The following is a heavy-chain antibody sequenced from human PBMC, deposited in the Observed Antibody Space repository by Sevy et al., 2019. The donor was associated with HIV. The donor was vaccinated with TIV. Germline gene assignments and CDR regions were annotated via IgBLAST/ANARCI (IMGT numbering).Heavy chain of an antibody. V-gene: IGHV3-33*01. CDR3: ARENIAVAGIGYYFDH. CDR1: GFTFSTYG. J-gene: IGHJ4*02. CDR2: IWYDGSNK. Sequence: LSLTCVASGFTFSTYGMHWVRQAPGKGLEWVAVIWYDGSNKEYVDSVKGRFTISRDNSKDTLYLQMNSLRAEDTAVYYCARENIAVAGIGYYFDHWGQGTLVTVSS. D-gene: IGHD6-19*01.